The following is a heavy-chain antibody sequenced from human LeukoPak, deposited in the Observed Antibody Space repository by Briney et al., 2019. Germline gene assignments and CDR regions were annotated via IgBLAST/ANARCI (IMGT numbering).Heavy chain of an antibody. CDR3: ARGPPTAVAGSFDY. V-gene: IGHV4-4*02. J-gene: IGHJ4*02. CDR1: GGSISSSNW. CDR2: IYHSGST. Sequence: PSGTLSLTCAVSGGSISSSNWWSWVRQPPGKGLEWIGEIYHSGSTNYNPSLNSRVTISVDKSKNQFSLKLSSVTAADTAVYYCARGPPTAVAGSFDYWGQGTLVTVSS. D-gene: IGHD6-19*01.